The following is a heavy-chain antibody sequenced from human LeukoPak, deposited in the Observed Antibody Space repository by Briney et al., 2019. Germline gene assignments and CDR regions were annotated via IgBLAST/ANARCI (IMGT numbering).Heavy chain of an antibody. V-gene: IGHV4-39*07. J-gene: IGHJ4*02. CDR1: GDSISGTDYY. CDR3: ARISGKHTYGAY. D-gene: IGHD4-17*01. CDR2: IYYSGRT. Sequence: SETLSLTCTVSGDSISGTDYYWGWIRQPPGKGLEWIGSIYYSGRTHYNPSLKSRVTVSVDTSKNQFSLNLSSMTAADTAVYYCARISGKHTYGAYWGQGTLVTVSS.